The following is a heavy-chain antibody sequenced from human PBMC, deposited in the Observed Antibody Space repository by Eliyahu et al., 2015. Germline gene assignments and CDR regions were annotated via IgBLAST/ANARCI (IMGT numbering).Heavy chain of an antibody. D-gene: IGHD2-2*01. CDR1: GFTFGDYA. V-gene: IGHV3-49*04. J-gene: IGHJ4*02. CDR2: IRSKAYGETT. CDR3: TRARSSVVPAANGDY. Sequence: EVQLVESGGGLVQPGRSLRLSCTASGFTFGDYAXSWVRQAPGKGLEWVGFIRSKAYGETTEYAASVKGRFTISRDDSKSIAYLQMNSLKTEDTAVYYCTRARSSVVPAANGDYWGQGTLVTVSS.